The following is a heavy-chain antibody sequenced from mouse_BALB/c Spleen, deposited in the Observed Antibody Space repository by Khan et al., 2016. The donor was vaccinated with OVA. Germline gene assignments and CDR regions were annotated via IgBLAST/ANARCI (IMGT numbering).Heavy chain of an antibody. CDR1: GYTFTDYV. Sequence: QVQLQQSGPELVKPGASVKMSCKASGYTFTDYVITRVKQRTGQGLEWIGEIYPGSGSAYYNEKFKDKATLTADKSSDTAYMQLSSLTSEDSAVYFCARSYGGAWFAYWGQGTLVTASA. CDR2: IYPGSGSA. D-gene: IGHD1-2*01. CDR3: ARSYGGAWFAY. V-gene: IGHV1-77*01. J-gene: IGHJ3*01.